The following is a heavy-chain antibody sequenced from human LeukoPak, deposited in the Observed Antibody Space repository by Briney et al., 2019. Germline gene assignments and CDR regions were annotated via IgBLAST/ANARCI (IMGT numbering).Heavy chain of an antibody. Sequence: PSETLSLTCTVSGASISSSSYYWGWIRQPPGKGLEWIGNIYYSGSTYCNPSLKSRVTISVDTSKNHFSLNLSSVTAADTAVYYCARQSRGSSSSRDYFDYWGQGTLVTVSS. CDR2: IYYSGST. D-gene: IGHD6-6*01. CDR1: GASISSSSYY. CDR3: ARQSRGSSSSRDYFDY. V-gene: IGHV4-39*01. J-gene: IGHJ4*02.